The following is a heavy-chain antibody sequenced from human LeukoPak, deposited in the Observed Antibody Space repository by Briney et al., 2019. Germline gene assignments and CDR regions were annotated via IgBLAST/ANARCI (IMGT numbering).Heavy chain of an antibody. J-gene: IGHJ4*02. V-gene: IGHV3-33*01. D-gene: IGHD4-23*01. CDR1: GFTFSSYG. CDR3: TRDLVPHYGGNDAPDY. CDR2: IWYDGSNK. Sequence: PGGSLRLSCAASGFTFSSYGMHWVRQAPGKGLEWVAVIWYDGSNKYYADSVKGRFTISRDNSKNTLYLQMNSLRVEDTAVYYCTRDLVPHYGGNDAPDYWGQGTLVTVSS.